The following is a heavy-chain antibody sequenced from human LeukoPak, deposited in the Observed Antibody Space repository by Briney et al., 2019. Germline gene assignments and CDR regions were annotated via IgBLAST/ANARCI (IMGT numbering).Heavy chain of an antibody. V-gene: IGHV3-30-3*01. Sequence: GGSLRLSCAASGYTFSSYAMHWVRQAPGKGLERVAVISYDGSNKYYADSVKGRFTISRDNSKNTLYLQMNSLRAEDTAVYYCARDVGSGYYRDYYYYYGMDVWGQGTTVTVSS. J-gene: IGHJ6*02. CDR1: GYTFSSYA. CDR3: ARDVGSGYYRDYYYYYGMDV. D-gene: IGHD3-22*01. CDR2: ISYDGSNK.